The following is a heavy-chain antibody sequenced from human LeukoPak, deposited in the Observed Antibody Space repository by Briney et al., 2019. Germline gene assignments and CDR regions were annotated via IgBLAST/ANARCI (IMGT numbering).Heavy chain of an antibody. D-gene: IGHD6-13*01. V-gene: IGHV4-39*01. CDR2: IYYSGST. J-gene: IGHJ5*02. CDR3: AGQTSSLNWFDP. Sequence: SETLSLTCTVSGGSISSSSYYWGWIRQPPGKGLEWIGSIYYSGSTYYNPSLKSRVTVSVDTSKNQFSLKLGSVTAADTAVYYRAGQTSSLNWFDPWGQGTLVTVSS. CDR1: GGSISSSSYY.